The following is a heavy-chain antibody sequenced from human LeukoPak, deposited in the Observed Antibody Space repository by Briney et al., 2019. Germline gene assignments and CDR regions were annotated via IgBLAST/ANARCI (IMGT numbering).Heavy chain of an antibody. CDR2: ITSDGSNQ. CDR3: ARDPSSGYSNTHPDY. D-gene: IGHD3-22*01. CDR1: GFTFSSFD. V-gene: IGHV3-30*03. J-gene: IGHJ4*02. Sequence: PGRSLRLSCAASGFTFSSFDMHWIRQAPGKGLEWVAVITSDGSNQYYADSVKGRFTVSRDNSKKTLYLQMNSLRAEDTAVYYCARDPSSGYSNTHPDYWGQGTLVTVSS.